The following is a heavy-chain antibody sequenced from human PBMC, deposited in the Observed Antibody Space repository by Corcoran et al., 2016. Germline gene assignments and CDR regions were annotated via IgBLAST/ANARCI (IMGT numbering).Heavy chain of an antibody. D-gene: IGHD3-10*01. Sequence: EVQLVQSGAEVKKPGESLRISCKGSGYSFTSYWISWVRQMPGKGLEWMGRIDPSDSYTNYSPSFQGHVTISADKSISTAYLQWSSLKASDTDMYYCARHGGYYGSGSYYNPSAYYYYGMDVWGQGTTVTVSS. CDR3: ARHGGYYGSGSYYNPSAYYYYGMDV. CDR2: IDPSDSYT. CDR1: GYSFTSYW. V-gene: IGHV5-10-1*03. J-gene: IGHJ6*02.